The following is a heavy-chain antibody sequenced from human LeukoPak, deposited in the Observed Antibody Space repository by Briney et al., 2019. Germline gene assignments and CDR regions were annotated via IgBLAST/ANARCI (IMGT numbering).Heavy chain of an antibody. J-gene: IGHJ6*03. CDR1: GYTFTSYG. CDR3: ARAPAAARDYYYMDV. CDR2: ISAYNGNT. V-gene: IGHV1-18*01. D-gene: IGHD6-6*01. Sequence: ASVKVSCKASGYTFTSYGISWVRQAPGQGLEWMGWISAYNGNTDYAQKLQGRVTMTTDTSTSTAYMELRSLRSDDTAVYYCARAPAAARDYYYMDVWGKGTTVTVSS.